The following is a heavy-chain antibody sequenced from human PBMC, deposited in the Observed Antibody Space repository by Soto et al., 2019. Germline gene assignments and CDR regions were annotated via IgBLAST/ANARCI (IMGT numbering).Heavy chain of an antibody. V-gene: IGHV4-31*03. CDR2: IYYSGST. CDR3: ARGGIAAAAPPDY. J-gene: IGHJ4*02. D-gene: IGHD6-13*01. CDR1: GVSIRSSTYY. Sequence: SETLSLTCTVSGVSIRSSTYYWGWIRQPPGKGLEWIGYIYYSGSTYYNPSLKSRVTISVDTSKNQFSLKLSSVTAADTAVYYCARGGIAAAAPPDYWGQGTLVTVSS.